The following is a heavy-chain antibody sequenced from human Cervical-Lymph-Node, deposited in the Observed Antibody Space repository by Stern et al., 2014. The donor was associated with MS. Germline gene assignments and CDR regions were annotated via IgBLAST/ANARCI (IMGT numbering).Heavy chain of an antibody. J-gene: IGHJ5*02. CDR2: IYYSGST. CDR1: GDSISSSDNY. V-gene: IGHV4-39*01. CDR3: ARGTSSWLQRWFDP. Sequence: QVQLVESGPGLVKPSETLSLTCRVSGDSISSSDNYWGWFRQPPGQGLEWIGTIYYSGSTDYAPSLKGRVTISGETSKNQLSLKLIAVTAGDTAVYYCARGTSSWLQRWFDPWGQGTLVTVSA. D-gene: IGHD6-13*01.